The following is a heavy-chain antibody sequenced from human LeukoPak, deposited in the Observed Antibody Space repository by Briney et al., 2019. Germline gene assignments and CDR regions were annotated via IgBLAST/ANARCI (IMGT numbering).Heavy chain of an antibody. CDR1: EFTFSSYW. J-gene: IGHJ4*02. CDR3: TTVHYYDSSGYFIDY. CDR2: IKSKTDGGTT. V-gene: IGHV3-15*07. Sequence: GGSLRLSCAASEFTFSSYWMNWVRQAPGKGLEWVGRIKSKTDGGTTDYAAPVKGRFAVSRDDSQNTLYLQMNSLKTEDTAVYYCTTVHYYDSSGYFIDYWGQGTLVTVSS. D-gene: IGHD3-22*01.